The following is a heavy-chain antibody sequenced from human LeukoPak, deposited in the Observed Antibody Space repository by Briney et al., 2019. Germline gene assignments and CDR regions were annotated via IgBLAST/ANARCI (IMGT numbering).Heavy chain of an antibody. Sequence: GGSLRLSCAASGFTFSNAWMSWVRQAPGKGLEWVGRIKSKTDGGTTDYAAPVKGRFTISRDDSKNTLYLQMNSLKTEDTAVYYCTTEVGYCSSTSCYSFDYWGQGTLVTIS. CDR2: IKSKTDGGTT. V-gene: IGHV3-15*01. CDR1: GFTFSNAW. CDR3: TTEVGYCSSTSCYSFDY. D-gene: IGHD2-2*02. J-gene: IGHJ4*02.